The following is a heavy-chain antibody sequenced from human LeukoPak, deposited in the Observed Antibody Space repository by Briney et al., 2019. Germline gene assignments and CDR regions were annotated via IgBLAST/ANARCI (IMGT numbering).Heavy chain of an antibody. V-gene: IGHV4-39*07. CDR2: IYYSGST. CDR3: AREEYYDFWSGYPRGAFDI. D-gene: IGHD3-3*01. Sequence: SETLSLTCTVSGGSISSSSYYWGWIRQPPGKGLEWIGSIYYSGSTYYNPSLKSRVTISVDTSKNQFSLKLSSVTAADTAVYYCAREEYYDFWSGYPRGAFDIWGQGTMVTVSS. CDR1: GGSISSSSYY. J-gene: IGHJ3*02.